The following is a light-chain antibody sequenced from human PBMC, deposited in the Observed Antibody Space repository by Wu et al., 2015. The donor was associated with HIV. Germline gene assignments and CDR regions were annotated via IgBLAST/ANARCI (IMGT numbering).Light chain of an antibody. V-gene: IGKV3-11*01. Sequence: EIVLTQSPATLSLSPGERATLSCRASQSVSSYLAWYQQKPGQAPRLLIYDAPNRATGIPARFSGSGSGTDFTLTISSLEPEDFAVYYCQQHSNWPLTFGGGTKVEIK. CDR1: QSVSSY. J-gene: IGKJ4*01. CDR3: QQHSNWPLT. CDR2: DAP.